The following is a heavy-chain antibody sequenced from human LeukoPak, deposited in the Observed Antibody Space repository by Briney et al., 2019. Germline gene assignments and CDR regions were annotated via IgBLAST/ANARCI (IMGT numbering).Heavy chain of an antibody. V-gene: IGHV1-69*13. J-gene: IGHJ6*02. CDR2: IIPIFGTA. Sequence: SVKVSCKASGGTFSSYAISWVRQAPGQGLEWMGGIIPIFGTANYAQKFQGRVTITADESTSTAYMELSSLRSEDTAVYYCARDSSPDFYYYYYGMDVWGQGTTVTVS. CDR1: GGTFSSYA. CDR3: ARDSSPDFYYYYYGMDV. D-gene: IGHD3-3*01.